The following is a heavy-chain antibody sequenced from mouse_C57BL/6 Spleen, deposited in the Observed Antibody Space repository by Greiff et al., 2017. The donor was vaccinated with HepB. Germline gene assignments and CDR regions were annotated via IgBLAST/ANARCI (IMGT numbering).Heavy chain of an antibody. D-gene: IGHD2-4*01. CDR2: IRNKANNHAT. CDR1: GFTFSDAW. V-gene: IGHV6-6*01. Sequence: EVHLVESGGGLVQPGGSMKLSCAASGFTFSDAWMDWVRQSPEKGLEWVAEIRNKANNHATYYAESVKGRFTISRDDSKSSVYLQMNSLRAEDTGIYYCTLYYDYDGAWFAYWGQGTLVTVSA. CDR3: TLYYDYDGAWFAY. J-gene: IGHJ3*01.